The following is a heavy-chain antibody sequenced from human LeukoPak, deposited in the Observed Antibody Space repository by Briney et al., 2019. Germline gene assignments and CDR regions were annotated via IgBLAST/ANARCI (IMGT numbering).Heavy chain of an antibody. CDR2: MNPNSGNT. CDR1: GYTFTSYD. V-gene: IGHV1-8*01. D-gene: IGHD3-9*01. CDR3: ARVDYDILPGYSPNWFDP. Sequence: GASVKVSCKASGYTFTSYDINWVRQATGQGLEWMGWMNPNSGNTGYAQKFQGRVTMTRITSINTAYMELSSLGSEDTAVYYCARVDYDILPGYSPNWFDPWGQGTLVTVSS. J-gene: IGHJ5*02.